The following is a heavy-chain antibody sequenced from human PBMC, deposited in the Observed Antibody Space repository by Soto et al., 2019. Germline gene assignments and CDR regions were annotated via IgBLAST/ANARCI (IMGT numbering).Heavy chain of an antibody. Sequence: GGSLRLSCAASGFTFSNAWMSWVRQAPGKGLEWVGRIKSKTDGGTTDYAAPVKGRFTISRDDSKNTLYLQMNSLKTEDTAVYYCARTLGYGEYGLIYWGQGTPVTVSS. CDR2: IKSKTDGGTT. J-gene: IGHJ4*02. CDR1: GFTFSNAW. D-gene: IGHD4-17*01. V-gene: IGHV3-15*01. CDR3: ARTLGYGEYGLIY.